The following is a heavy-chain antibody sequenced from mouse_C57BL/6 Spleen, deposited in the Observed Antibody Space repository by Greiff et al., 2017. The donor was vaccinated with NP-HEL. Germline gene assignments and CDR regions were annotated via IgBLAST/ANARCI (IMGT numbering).Heavy chain of an antibody. CDR3: SRWLPLAY. D-gene: IGHD2-3*01. Sequence: EVKLVESGGGLVQPGGSMKLSCVASGFTFSNYWMNWVRQSPEKGLEWVAQIRLKSDNYATHYAESVKGRFTISRDDSKSSVYLQMNNLRAEDTGIYYCSRWLPLAYWGQGTLVTVSA. CDR1: GFTFSNYW. CDR2: IRLKSDNYAT. J-gene: IGHJ3*01. V-gene: IGHV6-3*01.